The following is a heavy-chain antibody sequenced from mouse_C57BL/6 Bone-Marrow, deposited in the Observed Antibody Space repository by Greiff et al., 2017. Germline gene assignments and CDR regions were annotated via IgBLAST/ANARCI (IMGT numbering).Heavy chain of an antibody. J-gene: IGHJ3*01. CDR3: ATPSTTVEPWFAY. CDR2: ISNGGGST. Sequence: EVKLMESGGGLVQPGGSLKLSCAASGFTFSDYYMYWVRQTPEKRLEWVAYISNGGGSTYYPDTVKGRFTISRDNAKNTLYLQMSRLKSEDTAMYYCATPSTTVEPWFAYWGQGTLVTVSA. V-gene: IGHV5-12*01. CDR1: GFTFSDYY. D-gene: IGHD1-1*01.